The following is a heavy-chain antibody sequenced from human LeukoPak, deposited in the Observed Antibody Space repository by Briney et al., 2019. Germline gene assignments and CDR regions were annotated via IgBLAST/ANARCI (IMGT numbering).Heavy chain of an antibody. Sequence: HPGGSLRLSCAASGFTFSSYAMSWVRQAPGKGLEWVSAISGSGDSTYYADSVQGRFTLSRDNSKNTLYLQMNSLRAEDTAVYYCAKKKSSLFPFDFWGQGTLVTVSS. J-gene: IGHJ4*02. D-gene: IGHD2-2*01. CDR1: GFTFSSYA. CDR3: AKKKSSLFPFDF. CDR2: ISGSGDST. V-gene: IGHV3-23*01.